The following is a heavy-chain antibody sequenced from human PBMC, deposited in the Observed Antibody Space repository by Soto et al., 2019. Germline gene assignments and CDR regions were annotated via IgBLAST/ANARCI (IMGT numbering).Heavy chain of an antibody. CDR1: GFTFSNYA. V-gene: IGHV3-23*01. J-gene: IGHJ4*02. CDR2: ISGRGGST. Sequence: PGGSLRLSCAASGFTFSNYAMSWVRQAPGKGLEWVSGISGRGGSTYYADSVKGRFTISRDNSKNTLYLQMNSLRVEDTAVYYCAKDYSNYPGGYVVYWGQGTLVTVSS. CDR3: AKDYSNYPGGYVVY. D-gene: IGHD4-4*01.